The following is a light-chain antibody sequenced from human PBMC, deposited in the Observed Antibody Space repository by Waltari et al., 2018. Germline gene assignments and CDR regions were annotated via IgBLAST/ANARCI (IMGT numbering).Light chain of an antibody. CDR1: TSAVGGYNY. CDR3: CSYAGNYTYV. Sequence: QSALTQPRSVSGSPVQSVPISCTATTSAVGGYNYVPWYQQRPGKAPQLMIYGVTNRPSGVPDHFSGSKSGNTAFLTITGLQADDEADYYCCSYAGNYTYVFGTGTTVTV. J-gene: IGLJ1*01. V-gene: IGLV2-11*01. CDR2: GVT.